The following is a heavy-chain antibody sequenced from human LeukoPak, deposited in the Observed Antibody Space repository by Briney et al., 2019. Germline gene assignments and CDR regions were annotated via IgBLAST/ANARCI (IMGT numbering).Heavy chain of an antibody. J-gene: IGHJ5*02. Sequence: SQTLSLTCAVSGGSISSGGYSWSWIRQPPGKGLEWIGYIYHSGSTYYNPSLKSRVTISVDRSKNQFSLKLSSVTAADTAVYYCARYGRVNWFDPWGQGTLVTVSS. CDR3: ARYGRVNWFDP. V-gene: IGHV4-30-2*01. CDR2: IYHSGST. CDR1: GGSISSGGYS. D-gene: IGHD4-17*01.